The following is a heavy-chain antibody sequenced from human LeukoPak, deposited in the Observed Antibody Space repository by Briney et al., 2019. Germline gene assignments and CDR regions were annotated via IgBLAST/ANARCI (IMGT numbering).Heavy chain of an antibody. CDR1: GFTFSSYG. V-gene: IGHV3-30*18. D-gene: IGHD2-15*01. J-gene: IGHJ6*02. CDR2: ISYDGSNK. CDR3: AKDRIGYCSGGSCYSGVPPAYYYYGMDV. Sequence: GGSLRLSCAASGFTFSSYGMHWVRQAPGKGLEWVAVISYDGSNKYYADSVKGRFTISRDNSKNTLYLQMNSLRAEDTAVYYCAKDRIGYCSGGSCYSGVPPAYYYYGMDVWGRGTTVTVSS.